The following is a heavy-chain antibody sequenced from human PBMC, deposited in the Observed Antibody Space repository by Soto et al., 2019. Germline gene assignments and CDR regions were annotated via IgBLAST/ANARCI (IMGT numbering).Heavy chain of an antibody. J-gene: IGHJ6*02. CDR3: ARVIAARRDGAKNYYYYGMDV. Sequence: SETLSLTCTVSGGSISSGGYYWSWIRQPPGKGLEWIGEINHSGSTNYNPSLKSRVTISVDTSKNQFSLKLSSVTAADTAVYYCARVIAARRDGAKNYYYYGMDVWGQGTTVTVSS. V-gene: IGHV4-34*01. CDR1: GGSISSGGYY. D-gene: IGHD6-6*01. CDR2: INHSGST.